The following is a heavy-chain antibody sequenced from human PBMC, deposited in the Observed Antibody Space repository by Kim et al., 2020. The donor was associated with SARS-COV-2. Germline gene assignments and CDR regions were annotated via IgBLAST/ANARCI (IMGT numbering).Heavy chain of an antibody. CDR3: AKDHHYDFWSGSRFYGMDV. J-gene: IGHJ6*02. D-gene: IGHD3-3*01. Sequence: GRFTISRDNSKNTLYMQMNSLRVEDTAVYYCAKDHHYDFWSGSRFYGMDVWGQGTTVTVSS. V-gene: IGHV3-30*02.